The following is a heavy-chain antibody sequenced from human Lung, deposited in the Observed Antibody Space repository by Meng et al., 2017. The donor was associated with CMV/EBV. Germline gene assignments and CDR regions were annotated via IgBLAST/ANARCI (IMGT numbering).Heavy chain of an antibody. J-gene: IGHJ4*02. Sequence: ASVXVSCKASGYTFTSYYMHWVRQAPGQGLEWMGIINPSGGSTSYAQKFQGRVTMTRDTSTSTVYMELSSLRSEDTAVYYCASGWGGEYYDNWGQGTLVTVSS. D-gene: IGHD3-10*01. CDR2: INPSGGST. CDR1: GYTFTSYY. V-gene: IGHV1-46*01. CDR3: ASGWGGEYYDN.